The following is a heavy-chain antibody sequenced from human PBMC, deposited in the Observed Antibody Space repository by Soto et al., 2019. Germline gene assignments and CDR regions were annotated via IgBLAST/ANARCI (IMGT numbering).Heavy chain of an antibody. CDR3: SRRAPEGFDP. V-gene: IGHV4-39*02. CDR2: IDYRGTI. CDR1: GGSIATSSYF. J-gene: IGHJ5*02. Sequence: SETLSLTCTVSGGSIATSSYFWAWIGRPPGKGLEWIGSIDYRGTIYNNPSLKSRVTISVDTSKNHFSLKLDSVTAADTALYYCSRRAPEGFDPWGQGTLVTVSS.